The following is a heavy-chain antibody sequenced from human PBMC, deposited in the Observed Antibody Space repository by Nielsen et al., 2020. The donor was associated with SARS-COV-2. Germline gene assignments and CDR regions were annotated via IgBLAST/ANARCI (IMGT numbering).Heavy chain of an antibody. CDR2: INPITGGT. J-gene: IGHJ4*02. CDR3: AREYSSGWYAIDY. CDR1: GYTFTGYY. D-gene: IGHD6-19*01. Sequence: ASVKVSCKASGYTFTGYYVQWARHAPGQGLEWRGRINPITGGTKYAQRFQGRVTLTRDTSIDTAYLEVSRLTSDDTAVYYCAREYSSGWYAIDYWGQGTLVTVSS. V-gene: IGHV1-2*06.